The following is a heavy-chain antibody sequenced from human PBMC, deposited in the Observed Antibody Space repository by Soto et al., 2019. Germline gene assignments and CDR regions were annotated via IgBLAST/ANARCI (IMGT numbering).Heavy chain of an antibody. Sequence: VQLVESGGLAVQPGGSLRLSCAASGFTFEDYTMHWVRQVPVKGLEWVALISWDGSSSEYAASVKGRFTVSRDNSKDSLYLQLTSLRIEDTALYYCAKDQRAARGMDVWGRGTAVTVSS. V-gene: IGHV3-43*01. CDR3: AKDQRAARGMDV. CDR2: ISWDGSSS. CDR1: GFTFEDYT. J-gene: IGHJ6*02. D-gene: IGHD2-15*01.